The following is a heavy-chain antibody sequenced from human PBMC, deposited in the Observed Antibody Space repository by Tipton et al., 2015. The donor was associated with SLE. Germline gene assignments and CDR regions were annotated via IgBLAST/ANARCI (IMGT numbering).Heavy chain of an antibody. CDR2: IYYSGST. V-gene: IGHV4-31*03. D-gene: IGHD2-2*01. CDR1: GGSIGSGGYY. CDR3: ASTPPGNCSSTSCYPRYYFDY. Sequence: LRLSCTVSGGSIGSGGYYWSWIRQHPGKGLEWIGYIYYSGSTYYNPSLKSRVTISVDTSKNQFSLKLSSVTAADTAVYYCASTPPGNCSSTSCYPRYYFDYWGQGTLVTVSS. J-gene: IGHJ4*02.